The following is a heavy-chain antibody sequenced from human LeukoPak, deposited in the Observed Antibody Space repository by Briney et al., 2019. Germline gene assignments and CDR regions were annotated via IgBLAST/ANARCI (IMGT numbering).Heavy chain of an antibody. D-gene: IGHD6-13*01. CDR1: GFTFSDYY. CDR3: AKDIVAAGLFFDY. CDR2: ISSTSSGSTT. Sequence: GGSLRLSCAASGFTFSDYYMGWIRQAPGKGLDWVSFISSTSSGSTTYYADSVKGRFTISRDNAKNSLYLQMNSLRAEDTAVYYCAKDIVAAGLFFDYWGQGTLVTVSS. V-gene: IGHV3-11*01. J-gene: IGHJ4*02.